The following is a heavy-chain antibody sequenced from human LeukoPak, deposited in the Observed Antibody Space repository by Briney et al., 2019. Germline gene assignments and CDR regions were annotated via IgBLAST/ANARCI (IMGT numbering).Heavy chain of an antibody. CDR2: IYSGGST. J-gene: IGHJ4*02. Sequence: PGGSLRLSCAASGFTVSSTYMSWVRQAPGKGLEWVSVIYSGGSTYYADSVKGRFTISRDNSKNTLYLQMNSLRAEDTAVYYCARDRLYSSSSEDYWGQGPLVTVSS. D-gene: IGHD6-6*01. CDR1: GFTVSSTY. V-gene: IGHV3-53*01. CDR3: ARDRLYSSSSEDY.